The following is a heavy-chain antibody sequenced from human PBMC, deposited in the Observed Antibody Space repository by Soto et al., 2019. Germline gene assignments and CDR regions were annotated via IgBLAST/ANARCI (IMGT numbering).Heavy chain of an antibody. V-gene: IGHV3-30-3*01. J-gene: IGHJ4*02. CDR2: ISYDGSNK. CDR3: ARDVIAAAGTYYDYVWGSYRGDY. D-gene: IGHD3-16*02. Sequence: GGSLRLSCAASGFTFSSYAMHWVRQAPGKGLEWVAVISYDGSNKYYADSVKGRFTISRDNSKNTLYLQMNSLRAEDTAVYYCARDVIAAAGTYYDYVWGSYRGDYWGQGTLVTVSS. CDR1: GFTFSSYA.